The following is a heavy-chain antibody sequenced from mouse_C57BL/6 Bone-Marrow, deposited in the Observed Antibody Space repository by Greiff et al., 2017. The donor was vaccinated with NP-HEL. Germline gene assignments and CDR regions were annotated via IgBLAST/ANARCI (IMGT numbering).Heavy chain of an antibody. J-gene: IGHJ3*01. CDR3: ARLGDYDENWFAY. V-gene: IGHV1-14*01. D-gene: IGHD2-4*01. Sequence: EVQLQQSGPELVKPGASVKMSCKASGYTFTSYVMHWVKQKPGQGLEWIGYIYPYNDGTKYNEKFKGKATLTSDKSSSTAYMELSSLTSEDSAVYYCARLGDYDENWFAYWGQGTLVTVSA. CDR2: IYPYNDGT. CDR1: GYTFTSYV.